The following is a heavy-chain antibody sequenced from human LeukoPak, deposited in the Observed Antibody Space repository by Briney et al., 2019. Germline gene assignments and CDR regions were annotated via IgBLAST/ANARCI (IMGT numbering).Heavy chain of an antibody. J-gene: IGHJ4*02. Sequence: GSVKVSCKASGGTFSSYAISWVRQATGQGLEWMGWMNPNSGNTGYAQKFQGRVTMTRNTSISTAYMELSSLRSEDTAVYYCARGTYYYGSGSYSSDYWGQGTLVTVSS. V-gene: IGHV1-8*02. CDR2: MNPNSGNT. D-gene: IGHD3-10*01. CDR3: ARGTYYYGSGSYSSDY. CDR1: GGTFSSYA.